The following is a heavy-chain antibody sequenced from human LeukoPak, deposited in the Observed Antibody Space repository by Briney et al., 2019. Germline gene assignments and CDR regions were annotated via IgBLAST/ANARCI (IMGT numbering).Heavy chain of an antibody. CDR1: GLNFKFYA. D-gene: IGHD2-8*02. V-gene: IGHV3-23*01. CDR2: IGGRGDSA. CDR3: VKDRYCPEVTCFGGGFEY. J-gene: IGHJ4*02. Sequence: PGGSLRLSCAVSGLNFKFYAMSWVRQAPGKGLEWVSGIGGRGDSADYADSVKGRFTISRDNSRNTLYLRLNSLRVEDTATYYCVKDRYCPEVTCFGGGFEYWGQGTLVVVSS.